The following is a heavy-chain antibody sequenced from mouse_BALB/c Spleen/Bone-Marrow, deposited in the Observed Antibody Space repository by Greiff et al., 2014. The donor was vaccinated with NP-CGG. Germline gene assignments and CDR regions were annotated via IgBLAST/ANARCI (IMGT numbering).Heavy chain of an antibody. J-gene: IGHJ3*01. CDR3: APYYYGNSQFAY. CDR2: IDPANGNT. V-gene: IGHV14-3*02. CDR1: GFNIKDTY. Sequence: EVQLQQSGAELVKPGASVKLSCTASGFNIKDTYMHWVKQRPEQGLEWIGRIDPANGNTKYDPKFQGKATITADTSSTKAYLQLISLTSEDTAVYYCAPYYYGNSQFAYRGQGTLVTVSA. D-gene: IGHD1-1*01.